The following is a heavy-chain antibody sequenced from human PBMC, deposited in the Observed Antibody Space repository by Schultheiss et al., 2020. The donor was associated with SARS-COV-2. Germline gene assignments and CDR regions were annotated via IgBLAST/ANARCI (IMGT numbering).Heavy chain of an antibody. J-gene: IGHJ6*02. CDR3: AGDYGDTAAPNYYYYYGMDV. CDR1: GGSFSGYY. D-gene: IGHD4-17*01. CDR2: IYHSGST. Sequence: SQTLSLTCAVYGGSFSGYYWGWIRQPPGKGLEWIGSIYHSGSTYYNPSLKSRVTISVDTSKNQFSLKLSSVTAADTAVYYCAGDYGDTAAPNYYYYYGMDVWGQGTTVTSP. V-gene: IGHV4-38-2*02.